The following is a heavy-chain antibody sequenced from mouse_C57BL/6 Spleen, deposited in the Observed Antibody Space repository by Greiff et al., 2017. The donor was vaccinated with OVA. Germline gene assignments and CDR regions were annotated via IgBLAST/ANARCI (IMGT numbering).Heavy chain of an antibody. D-gene: IGHD2-1*01. J-gene: IGHJ3*01. CDR2: IYPGSGST. Sequence: QVQLQQPGAELVKPGASVKMSCKASGYTFTSYWLTWVKQRPGQGLEWIGDIYPGSGSTNYNEKFKSKATLTVDTSSSTAYMQLSSLTSEDSAVYYCAREGIYYGNYVIAYWGQGTLVTVSA. V-gene: IGHV1-55*01. CDR1: GYTFTSYW. CDR3: AREGIYYGNYVIAY.